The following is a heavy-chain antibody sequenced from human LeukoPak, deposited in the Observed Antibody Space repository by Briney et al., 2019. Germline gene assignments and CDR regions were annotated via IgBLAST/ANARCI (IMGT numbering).Heavy chain of an antibody. V-gene: IGHV4-59*01. D-gene: IGHD4-17*01. Sequence: SETLSLTCTVSGGSISSYYWSWLRQPPGKGLEWIGYIYYSGSTNYNPSLKSRVTISVDTSKNQFSLKLSSVTAADTAVYYRARGSTVTTDWGQGTLVTVSS. CDR3: ARGSTVTTD. CDR2: IYYSGST. J-gene: IGHJ4*02. CDR1: GGSISSYY.